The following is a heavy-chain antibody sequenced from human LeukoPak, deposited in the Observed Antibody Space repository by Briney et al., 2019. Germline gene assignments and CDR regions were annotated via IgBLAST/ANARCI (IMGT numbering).Heavy chain of an antibody. D-gene: IGHD6-6*01. CDR1: GFTLSSNY. CDR3: AKDRLRQLDFDY. J-gene: IGHJ4*02. CDR2: IRGSGGST. Sequence: GGSLRLSCAASGFTLSSNYMRWVRQAPGKGLEWVAAIRGSGGSTYHADSVKGRFTISRDNSKNTLYLQMNSLRAEDTAVYYCAKDRLRQLDFDYWGQGTLVTVSS. V-gene: IGHV3-23*01.